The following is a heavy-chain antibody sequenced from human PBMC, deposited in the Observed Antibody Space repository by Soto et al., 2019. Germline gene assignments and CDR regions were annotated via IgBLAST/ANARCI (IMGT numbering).Heavy chain of an antibody. CDR2: ISAYNGNT. V-gene: IGHV1-18*01. CDR1: GYTFTSYG. CDR3: ARVSYGDVVVVAATILDP. Sequence: ASVKVSCKASGYTFTSYGISWVRQAPGQGLEWMGWISAYNGNTNYAQKLQGRVTMTTDTSTSTAYMELRSLRSDDTAVYYCARVSYGDVVVVAATILDPWGQGTLVTVSP. D-gene: IGHD2-15*01. J-gene: IGHJ5*02.